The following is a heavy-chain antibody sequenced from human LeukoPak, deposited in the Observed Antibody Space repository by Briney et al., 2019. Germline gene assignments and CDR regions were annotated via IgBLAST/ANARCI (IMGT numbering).Heavy chain of an antibody. J-gene: IGHJ3*02. CDR1: GYTFTSYD. CDR2: MNPNSGNT. Sequence: ASVKVSCKASGYTFTSYDINWVRQATGQGLEWMGWMNPNSGNTGYAQKFQGRVTITRNTSISTAYMELSSLRSEDTAVYYCARVRGEGRLRYFDWLAKNADAFDIWGQGTMVTVSS. D-gene: IGHD3-9*01. CDR3: ARVRGEGRLRYFDWLAKNADAFDI. V-gene: IGHV1-8*03.